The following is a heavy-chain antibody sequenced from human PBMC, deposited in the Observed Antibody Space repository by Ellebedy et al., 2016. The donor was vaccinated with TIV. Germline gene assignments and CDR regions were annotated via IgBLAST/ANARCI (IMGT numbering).Heavy chain of an antibody. Sequence: AASVKVSCKASGYTFTSYGISWVRQAPGQGLEWMGGIIPIFGTANYAQKFQGRVTITADESTSTAYMELSNLRSEDTAVYYCARGGDYYGSGSSTGFFDYWGQGTLVTVSS. D-gene: IGHD3-10*01. CDR1: GYTFTSYG. CDR2: IIPIFGTA. V-gene: IGHV1-69*13. CDR3: ARGGDYYGSGSSTGFFDY. J-gene: IGHJ4*02.